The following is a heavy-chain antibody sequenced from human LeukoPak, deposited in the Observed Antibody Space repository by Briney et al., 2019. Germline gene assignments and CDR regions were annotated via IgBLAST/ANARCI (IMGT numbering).Heavy chain of an antibody. Sequence: GGSLRLSCAASGFTFSSYGMHWVRQAPGKGLEWVEVISYDGSNKYYADSVKGRFTISRDNSKNTLYLQMNSLRAEDTAVYYCASLPLRDSNDAFDIWGQGTMVTVSS. CDR2: ISYDGSNK. J-gene: IGHJ3*02. V-gene: IGHV3-30*03. D-gene: IGHD2-21*01. CDR3: ASLPLRDSNDAFDI. CDR1: GFTFSSYG.